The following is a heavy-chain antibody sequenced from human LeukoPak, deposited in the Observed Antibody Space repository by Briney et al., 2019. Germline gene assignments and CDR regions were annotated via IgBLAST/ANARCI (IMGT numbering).Heavy chain of an antibody. CDR1: GGTFSSYA. D-gene: IGHD6-13*01. Sequence: GASVKVSCKASGGTFSSYAISWVRQAPGQGLEWMGRIIPIFGTANYAQKFQGRVTITTDESTSTAYMELCSLRSEDTAVYYCARDETHYSSSSGWFDPWGQGTLVTVSS. CDR2: IIPIFGTA. CDR3: ARDETHYSSSSGWFDP. J-gene: IGHJ5*02. V-gene: IGHV1-69*05.